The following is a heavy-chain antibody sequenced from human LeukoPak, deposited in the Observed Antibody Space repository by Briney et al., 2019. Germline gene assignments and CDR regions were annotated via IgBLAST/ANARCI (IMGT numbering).Heavy chain of an antibody. D-gene: IGHD3-22*01. CDR3: TRGGDDSSGYYAHALDI. CDR2: IIPLLGPT. Sequence: SVKVSCKASGGTFGSYTISRVRQAPGQGLEWMGGIIPLLGPTNYAQKFQGRVTITADESTNTVYMELSGLRSEDTAVYYCTRGGDDSSGYYAHALDIWGQGTMVTFSS. V-gene: IGHV1-69*13. CDR1: GGTFGSYT. J-gene: IGHJ3*02.